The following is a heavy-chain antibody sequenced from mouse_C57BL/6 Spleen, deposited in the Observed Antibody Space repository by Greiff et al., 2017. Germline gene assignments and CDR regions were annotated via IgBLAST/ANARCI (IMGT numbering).Heavy chain of an antibody. CDR1: GYAFSSSW. Sequence: QVQLQQSGPELVKPGASVKISCKASGYAFSSSWMNWVKQRPGKGLEWIGRIYPGDGDTNYNGKFKGKATLTADKSSSTSYMHLSSLTSEDSAVYFCARESDYSWYFEVWGTGTTVTVSS. V-gene: IGHV1-82*01. CDR2: IYPGDGDT. J-gene: IGHJ1*03. CDR3: ARESDYSWYFEV. D-gene: IGHD2-4*01.